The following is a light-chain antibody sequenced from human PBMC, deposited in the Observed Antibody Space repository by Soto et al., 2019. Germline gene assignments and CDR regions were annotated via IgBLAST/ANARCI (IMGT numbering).Light chain of an antibody. V-gene: IGKV1-5*01. J-gene: IGKJ1*01. CDR2: DAS. CDR3: QYYAHVWA. Sequence: DIQMTQSPSTLSASVGDRVTITCRASQGLSNRLAWYQQKPGKAPKVLIYDASRLESGVPSRFSGSGSGTEFILTISSLQPDDFATYYCQYYAHVWAFGQGTKVDIK. CDR1: QGLSNR.